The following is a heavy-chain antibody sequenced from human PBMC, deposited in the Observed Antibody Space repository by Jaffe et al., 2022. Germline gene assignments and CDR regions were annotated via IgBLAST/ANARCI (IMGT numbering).Heavy chain of an antibody. CDR1: GFTFSSYG. CDR2: IRYDGSNK. J-gene: IGHJ4*02. D-gene: IGHD6-19*01. CDR3: AKADSSGWDGEGHFDY. V-gene: IGHV3-30*02. Sequence: QVQLVESGGGVVQPGGSLRLSCAASGFTFSSYGMHWVRQAPGKGLEWVAFIRYDGSNKYYADSVKGRFTISRDNSKNTLYLQMNSLRAEDTAVYYCAKADSSGWDGEGHFDYWGQGTLVTVSS.